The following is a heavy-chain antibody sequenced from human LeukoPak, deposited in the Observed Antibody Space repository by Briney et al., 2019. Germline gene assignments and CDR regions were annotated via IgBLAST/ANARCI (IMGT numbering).Heavy chain of an antibody. V-gene: IGHV3-33*01. D-gene: IGHD3-9*01. CDR1: GFTFSSYG. CDR3: AREGPYDILTGYWVRYYYGMDV. Sequence: TGGSLRLSCAASGFTFSSYGMYWVRQAPGKGLEWVAVIWYDGSNKYYADSVKGRFTISRDNSKNTLYLQMNSLRAEDTAVYYCAREGPYDILTGYWVRYYYGMDVWGQGTTVTVSS. J-gene: IGHJ6*02. CDR2: IWYDGSNK.